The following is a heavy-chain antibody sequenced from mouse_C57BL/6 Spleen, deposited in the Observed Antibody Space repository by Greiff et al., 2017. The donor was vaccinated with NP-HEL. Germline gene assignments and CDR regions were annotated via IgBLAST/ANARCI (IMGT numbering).Heavy chain of an antibody. CDR3: TTAYYSKGWFAY. CDR1: GYTFTDYE. D-gene: IGHD2-5*01. Sequence: VQLQQSGAELVRPGASVTLSCKASGYTFTDYEMHWVKQTPVHGLEWIGAIDPETGGTAYNQKFKGKAILTADKSSSTAYMELRSLTSEDSAVYYCTTAYYSKGWFAYWGQGTLVTVSA. J-gene: IGHJ3*01. V-gene: IGHV1-15*01. CDR2: IDPETGGT.